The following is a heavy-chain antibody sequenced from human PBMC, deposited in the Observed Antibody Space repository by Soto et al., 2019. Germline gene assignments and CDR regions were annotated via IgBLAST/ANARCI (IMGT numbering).Heavy chain of an antibody. CDR2: INQDGSEK. J-gene: IGHJ6*02. CDR3: ARDGSSSWYSYYYNGMDV. D-gene: IGHD6-13*01. CDR1: GFTFSSYW. V-gene: IGHV3-7*05. Sequence: EVQLVESGGGLVQPGGSLRLSCAASGFTFSSYWMSWVRQAPGKGLEWVANINQDGSEKLYVDSEKGRFTISRDNAKKSLYLQMNTLRVEDTAVYYCARDGSSSWYSYYYNGMDVWGQGTTVTVSS.